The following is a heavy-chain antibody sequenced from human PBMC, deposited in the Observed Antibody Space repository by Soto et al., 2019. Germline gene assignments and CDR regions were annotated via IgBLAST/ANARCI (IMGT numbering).Heavy chain of an antibody. J-gene: IGHJ5*02. CDR3: ARRSSSWYPPPAKNWFDP. D-gene: IGHD6-13*01. CDR1: GGSFSGYY. CDR2: INHSGST. Sequence: QVQLQQWGAGLLKPSETLSLTCAVYGGSFSGYYWSWIRQPPGKGLEWIGEINHSGSTNYNPSLKSRVTISVDTSKNQFSLKLSSVTAADTAVYYCARRSSSWYPPPAKNWFDPWGQGTLVTVSS. V-gene: IGHV4-34*01.